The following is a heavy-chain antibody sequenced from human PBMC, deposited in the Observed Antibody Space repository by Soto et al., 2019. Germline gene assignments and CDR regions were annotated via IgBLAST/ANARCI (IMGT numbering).Heavy chain of an antibody. J-gene: IGHJ6*02. CDR2: IYYSGST. D-gene: IGHD5-12*01. CDR1: GGSISSYY. V-gene: IGHV4-59*01. Sequence: SETLSLTCTVSGGSISSYYWSWIRQPPGKGLEWIGYIYYSGSTNYNPSLKSRVTISVDTSKNQFSLKLSSVTAADTAVYYCAISAPGPMATITRGMDVWGQGTTVTVSS. CDR3: AISAPGPMATITRGMDV.